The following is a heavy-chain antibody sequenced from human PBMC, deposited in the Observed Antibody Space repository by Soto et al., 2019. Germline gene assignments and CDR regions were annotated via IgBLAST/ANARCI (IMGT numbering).Heavy chain of an antibody. Sequence: GGSLRLSCAASGVTFSSYAMKWVRQAPGKGLEWVSLIGESGTPTYYADSVKGRFTISRDNSGNTLLLEMYSLRAEDTAVYYCARYIPGVRYYGMDVWGQGTTVTVSS. CDR1: GVTFSSYA. V-gene: IGHV3-23*01. J-gene: IGHJ6*02. CDR3: ARYIPGVRYYGMDV. D-gene: IGHD2-2*01. CDR2: IGESGTPT.